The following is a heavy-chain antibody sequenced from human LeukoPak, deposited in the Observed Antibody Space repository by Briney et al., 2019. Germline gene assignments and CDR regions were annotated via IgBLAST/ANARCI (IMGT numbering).Heavy chain of an antibody. CDR3: ARDWLGYYNDY. J-gene: IGHJ4*02. D-gene: IGHD5-12*01. V-gene: IGHV6-1*01. CDR1: WDRVLSNSAA. Sequence: SQTLSLIYAISWDRVLSNSAACKWSTQSPSKVLGWHGRTYYKSTWYNEYAVSVNSRITISADTCKVYFYLQRITVAPEDISVYACARDWLGYYNDYWGQGTLVTVSS. CDR2: TYYKSTWYN.